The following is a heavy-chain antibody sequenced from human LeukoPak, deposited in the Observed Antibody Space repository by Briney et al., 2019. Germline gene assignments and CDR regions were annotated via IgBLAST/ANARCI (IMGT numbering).Heavy chain of an antibody. CDR2: IKPNGGDT. V-gene: IGHV1-2*02. J-gene: IGHJ5*02. CDR1: GYTFTDYS. D-gene: IGHD6-19*01. Sequence: ASVKVSFKASGYTFTDYSIHWVRQAPGQGLECMGWIKPNGGDTSYAQRFQGRVTMTRDTSISTAYMELSRLKYDDTAVYYCARGVAGVYSWFDPWGQGTLVTVSS. CDR3: ARGVAGVYSWFDP.